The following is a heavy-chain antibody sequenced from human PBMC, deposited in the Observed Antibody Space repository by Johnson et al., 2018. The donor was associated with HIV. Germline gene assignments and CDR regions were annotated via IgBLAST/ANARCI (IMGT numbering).Heavy chain of an antibody. CDR2: IRYDGSNK. J-gene: IGHJ3*02. CDR3: AKDIEGSSWWTPHDPDDAFDI. Sequence: QVQLVESGGGVVQPGGSLRLSCAASGFTFSSFGMHWVRQAPGKGLEWVAFIRYDGSNKYYADSVQGRFTISRDKSENTLYLQMNSLRDEDTAVYYCAKDIEGSSWWTPHDPDDAFDIWGQGTMVTVSS. D-gene: IGHD6-13*01. V-gene: IGHV3-30*02. CDR1: GFTFSSFG.